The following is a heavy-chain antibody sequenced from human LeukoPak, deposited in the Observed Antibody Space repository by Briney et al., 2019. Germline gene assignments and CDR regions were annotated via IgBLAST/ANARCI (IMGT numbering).Heavy chain of an antibody. CDR3: ARGSDGYNGTQYYFDY. J-gene: IGHJ4*02. Sequence: PSETLSLTCAVYGGSFSGYYWSWIRQPPGKGLEWIGEINHSGSTNYNPSPKSRVTISVDTSKNQFSLKLSSVTAADTAVYYCARGSDGYNGTQYYFDYWGQGTLVTVSS. D-gene: IGHD5-24*01. CDR1: GGSFSGYY. V-gene: IGHV4-34*01. CDR2: INHSGST.